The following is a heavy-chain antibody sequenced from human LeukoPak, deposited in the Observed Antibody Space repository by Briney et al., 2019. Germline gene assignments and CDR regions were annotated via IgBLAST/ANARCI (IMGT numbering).Heavy chain of an antibody. D-gene: IGHD3-10*01. CDR3: VRDAHYGSGSSFDY. CDR2: IIPIFGTA. V-gene: IGHV1-69*01. J-gene: IGHJ4*02. CDR1: GGTFSNYA. Sequence: AASVKVSCKASGGTFSNYAVSWVRQAPGQGLEWMGEIIPIFGTANYAQKFQGRVTITADESTSTAYLDLSSLISDDTAVYYCVRDAHYGSGSSFDYWGQGTLVTVSS.